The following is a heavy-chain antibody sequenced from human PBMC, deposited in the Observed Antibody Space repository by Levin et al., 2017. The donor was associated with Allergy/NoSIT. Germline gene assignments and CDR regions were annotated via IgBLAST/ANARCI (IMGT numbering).Heavy chain of an antibody. CDR2: MNPNSGNT. Sequence: ASVKVSCKASGYTFTSYDINWVRQATGQGLEWMGWMNPNSGNTGYAQKFQGRVTMTRNTSISTAYMELSSLRSEDTAVYYCASNYGDYVFDYYYYGMDGWGQGTTVTVSS. V-gene: IGHV1-8*01. D-gene: IGHD4-17*01. CDR3: ASNYGDYVFDYYYYGMDG. J-gene: IGHJ6*02. CDR1: GYTFTSYD.